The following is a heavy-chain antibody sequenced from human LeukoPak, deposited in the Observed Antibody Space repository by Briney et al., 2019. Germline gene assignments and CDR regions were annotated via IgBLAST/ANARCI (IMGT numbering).Heavy chain of an antibody. CDR2: INHSGST. CDR3: ARAIVGATGMGHYYGMDV. CDR1: GGSFSGYY. D-gene: IGHD1-26*01. Sequence: SETLSLTCAVYGGSFSGYYWSWIRQPPGKGLEWIGEINHSGSTNYNPSLKSRVTISVDTSKNQFSLKLSSVTAADTAVYYCARAIVGATGMGHYYGMDVWGQGTTVTVSS. J-gene: IGHJ6*02. V-gene: IGHV4-34*01.